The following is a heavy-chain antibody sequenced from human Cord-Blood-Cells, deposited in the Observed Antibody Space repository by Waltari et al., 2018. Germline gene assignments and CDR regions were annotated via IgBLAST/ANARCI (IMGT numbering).Heavy chain of an antibody. J-gene: IGHJ6*02. CDR3: ARDQSQYSSSSYGMDV. CDR2: IDYSGST. D-gene: IGHD6-6*01. CDR1: GGSISSYY. Sequence: QVQLQESGPGLVKPSETLSLTCTVSGGSISSYYWSWIRQPPGKGLEWIGYIDYSGSTNYNPSLKSRVTISVDTSKNQFSLKLSSVTAADTAVYYCARDQSQYSSSSYGMDVWGQGTTVTVSS. V-gene: IGHV4-59*01.